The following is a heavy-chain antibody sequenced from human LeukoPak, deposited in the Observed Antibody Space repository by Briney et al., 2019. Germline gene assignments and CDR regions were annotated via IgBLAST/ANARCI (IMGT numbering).Heavy chain of an antibody. D-gene: IGHD6-13*01. CDR1: GFTFGDYA. CDR3: ARTDSSSWYGAFDI. J-gene: IGHJ3*02. Sequence: GGSLRLSCTTSGFTFGDYAMNWVRQAPGKGLEWVSSISSSSSYIYYADSVKGRFTISRDNAKNSLYLQMNSLRAEDTAVYYCARTDSSSWYGAFDIWGQGTMVTVSS. V-gene: IGHV3-21*01. CDR2: ISSSSSYI.